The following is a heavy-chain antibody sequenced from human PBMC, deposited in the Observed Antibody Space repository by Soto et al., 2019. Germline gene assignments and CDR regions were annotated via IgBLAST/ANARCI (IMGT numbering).Heavy chain of an antibody. CDR3: ARDQGYGEISPYLDV. D-gene: IGHD5-18*01. J-gene: IGHJ4*02. V-gene: IGHV4-38-2*02. CDR2: MHHSGTT. CDR1: GHSISSGHH. Sequence: SETLSLTCSVSGHSISSGHHWGWIRQPPGKGPEWIGSMHHSGTTHYNPSLKSRVTISMDTSKDQFSLKLHSVTAADTALYYCARDQGYGEISPYLDVWGQGTLVTVSS.